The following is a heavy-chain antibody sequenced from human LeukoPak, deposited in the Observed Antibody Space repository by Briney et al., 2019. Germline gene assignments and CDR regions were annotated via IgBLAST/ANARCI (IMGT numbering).Heavy chain of an antibody. CDR2: ISYDGSNK. CDR1: GFTFSSYA. V-gene: IGHV3-30-3*01. Sequence: GGSLRLSCAASGFTFSSYAMHWVRQAPGKGLEWVAVISYDGSNKYYADSVKGRFTISRDNSKNTLYLQMNSLRAEDTAVYYYARVYYDFWSGYSPYGYWGQGTLVTVSS. J-gene: IGHJ4*02. CDR3: ARVYYDFWSGYSPYGY. D-gene: IGHD3-3*01.